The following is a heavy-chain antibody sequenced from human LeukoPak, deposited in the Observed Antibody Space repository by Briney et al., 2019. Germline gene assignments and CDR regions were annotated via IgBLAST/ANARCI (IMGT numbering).Heavy chain of an antibody. V-gene: IGHV4-34*01. CDR3: VRQGTNSGYYLLDY. J-gene: IGHJ4*02. D-gene: IGHD3-3*01. CDR2: VAHKGPT. CDR1: GAYLSDYY. Sequence: SETLSLTCAVYGAYLSDYYRSWIRQSPGKGLQWIGEVAHKGPTVYSPTLNRKYSPSLESRVTMSVDPSKNQFSLKLTSVTVADTATYYCVRQGTNSGYYLLDYWGPGHLVTVSS.